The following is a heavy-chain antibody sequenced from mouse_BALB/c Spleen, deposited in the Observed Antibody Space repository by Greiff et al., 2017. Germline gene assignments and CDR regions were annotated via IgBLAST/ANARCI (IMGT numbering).Heavy chain of an antibody. CDR1: GYTFTSYW. J-gene: IGHJ4*01. CDR2: IDPSDSYT. V-gene: IGHV1S127*01. Sequence: VQLQQPGAELVKPGASVKMSCKASGYTFTSYWMHWVKQRPGQGLEWIGVIDPSDSYTSYNQKFKGKATLTVDTSSSTAYMQLSSLTSEDSAVYYCTRKREDMDYWGQGTSVTVSS. CDR3: TRKREDMDY.